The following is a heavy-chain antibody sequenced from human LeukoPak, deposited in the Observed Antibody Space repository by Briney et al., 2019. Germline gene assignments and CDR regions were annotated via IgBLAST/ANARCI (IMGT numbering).Heavy chain of an antibody. CDR2: ISAYSGNT. J-gene: IGHJ4*02. CDR3: ARKRLRGLTDY. Sequence: ASVKVSCKASGDTFTSYGISWLRQAPGQGLEWMGWISAYSGNTNYAQKLQGRVTMTTDTSTSTAYMELRSLRSDDTAVYYCARKRLRGLTDYWGQGTLVTVSS. CDR1: GDTFTSYG. V-gene: IGHV1-18*01.